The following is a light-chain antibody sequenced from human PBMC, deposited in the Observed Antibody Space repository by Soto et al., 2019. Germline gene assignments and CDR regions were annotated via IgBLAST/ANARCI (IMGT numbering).Light chain of an antibody. V-gene: IGKV1-8*01. CDR3: QQYYSYPRVT. J-gene: IGKJ3*01. Sequence: AFRMTQSPSSLSASTGDRVTITCRASQGISSYLAWYQQKPGKAPKLLIYAASTLQSGVPSRFSGSGSGTDFTLTISCLQSEDFATYYCQQYYSYPRVTFGPGTKVDIK. CDR2: AAS. CDR1: QGISSY.